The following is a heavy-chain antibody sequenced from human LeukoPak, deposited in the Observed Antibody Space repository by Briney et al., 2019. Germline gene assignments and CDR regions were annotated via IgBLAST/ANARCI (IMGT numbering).Heavy chain of an antibody. CDR1: GFTFSTYC. CDR2: ICPDGTVT. V-gene: IGHV3-74*01. J-gene: IGHJ4*02. Sequence: GGSLRLSCAASGFTFSTYCMHWVRQAPGKGPMWVSRICPDGTVTNYADSVKARFIISRDNARNTVYLQMNSLRVEDTAVCYCVRDFRSADYWGQGTLVTVSS. CDR3: VRDFRSADY.